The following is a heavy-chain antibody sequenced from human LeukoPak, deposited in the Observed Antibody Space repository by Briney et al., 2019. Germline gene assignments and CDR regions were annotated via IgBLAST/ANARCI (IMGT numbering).Heavy chain of an antibody. CDR1: GGTFSSYA. CDR3: ARSFGYSYGYTPKYYFDY. J-gene: IGHJ4*02. Sequence: SVKVSCKASGGTFSSYAISWVRQAPGQELEWMGRIIPIFGTANYAQKFQGRVTITTDESTSTAYMELSSLRSEDTAVYYCARSFGYSYGYTPKYYFDYWGQGTLVTVSS. D-gene: IGHD5-18*01. V-gene: IGHV1-69*05. CDR2: IIPIFGTA.